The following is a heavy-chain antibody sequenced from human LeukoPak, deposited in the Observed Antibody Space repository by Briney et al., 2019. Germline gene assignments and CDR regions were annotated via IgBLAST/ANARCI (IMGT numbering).Heavy chain of an antibody. D-gene: IGHD2-2*01. CDR3: ARSGGYCSSTSCLFDY. CDR1: GGSISSGGYY. Sequence: SETLSLTCTVSGGSISSGGYYWSWIRQPPGEGLEWIGYIYHSGSTYYNPSLKSRVTISVDRSKNQFSLKLSSVTAADTAVYYCARSGGYCSSTSCLFDYWGQGTLVTVSS. J-gene: IGHJ4*02. CDR2: IYHSGST. V-gene: IGHV4-30-2*01.